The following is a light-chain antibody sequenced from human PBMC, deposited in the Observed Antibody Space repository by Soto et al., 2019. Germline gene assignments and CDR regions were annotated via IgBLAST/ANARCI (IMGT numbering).Light chain of an antibody. Sequence: DIQMTQSPSSVSASVGDRVSITCRASQGIRNWLAWYQQKPGRAPKLLIYTGSSLQSGVPSRFSGTGSGTEFTLTISSLQPEDVATYYCQQANSFPRTFGGGTKVEIK. V-gene: IGKV1-12*01. CDR2: TGS. CDR3: QQANSFPRT. J-gene: IGKJ4*01. CDR1: QGIRNW.